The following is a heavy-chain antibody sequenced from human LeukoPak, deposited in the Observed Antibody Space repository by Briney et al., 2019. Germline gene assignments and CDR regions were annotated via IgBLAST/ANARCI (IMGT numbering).Heavy chain of an antibody. V-gene: IGHV4-38-2*02. D-gene: IGHD3-10*01. CDR3: ARDSSYGSGSYFYNWFDP. J-gene: IGHJ5*02. Sequence: TSETLSLTCAVSGYSISGGYYWGWIRQPPGKGLEWIGSIYHSGSTYYNPSLKSRVTISVDTSKNQFSLKLSSVTAADTAVYYCARDSSYGSGSYFYNWFDPWGQGTLVTVSS. CDR2: IYHSGST. CDR1: GYSISGGYY.